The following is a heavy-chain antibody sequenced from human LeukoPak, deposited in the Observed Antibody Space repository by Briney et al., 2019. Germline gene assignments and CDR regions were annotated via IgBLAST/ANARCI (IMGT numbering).Heavy chain of an antibody. D-gene: IGHD2-15*01. Sequence: SETLSLTRTVSGGSISRRSYYWGWIRQPPAKGLEWIRSIYYSGSTYSKPSLQSRDTISVDPSQNQFSPQLTSVSPPDTAVYYCASGIVVGVAATYYFDCWGQGTLVTVSS. CDR3: ASGIVVGVAATYYFDC. CDR1: GGSISRRSYY. CDR2: IYYSGST. J-gene: IGHJ4*02. V-gene: IGHV4-39*01.